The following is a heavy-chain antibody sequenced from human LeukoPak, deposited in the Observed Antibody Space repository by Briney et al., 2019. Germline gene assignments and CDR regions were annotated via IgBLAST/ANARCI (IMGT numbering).Heavy chain of an antibody. CDR3: ARVWYISSPRREFWFDP. CDR2: INPISGGT. Sequence: ASVKVSCKASGYTFTGYYMHWVRQAPGQGLEWMGWINPISGGTEYAQKFQGRVTMTRDTSISTAYMELSRLRSDDTAVYYCARVWYISSPRREFWFDPWRQGTLVTVSS. CDR1: GYTFTGYY. V-gene: IGHV1-2*02. J-gene: IGHJ5*02. D-gene: IGHD6-13*01.